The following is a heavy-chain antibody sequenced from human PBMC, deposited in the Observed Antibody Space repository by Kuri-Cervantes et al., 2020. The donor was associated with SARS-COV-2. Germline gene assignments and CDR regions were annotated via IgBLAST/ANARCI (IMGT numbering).Heavy chain of an antibody. CDR1: GGTFSSYA. Sequence: SVKVSCKASGGTFSSYAISWVRQAPGQGLEWMGGIIPIFGTANYAQKFQGRVTITTDESTSTAYMELSSLRSEDTAVYYCASTFFGVDNWFDPWGQGTLVTVSS. D-gene: IGHD3-3*01. CDR2: IIPIFGTA. J-gene: IGHJ5*02. V-gene: IGHV1-69*05. CDR3: ASTFFGVDNWFDP.